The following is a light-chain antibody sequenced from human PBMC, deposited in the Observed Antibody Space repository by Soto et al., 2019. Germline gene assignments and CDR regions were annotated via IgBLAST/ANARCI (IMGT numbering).Light chain of an antibody. V-gene: IGKV1-5*03. CDR2: KAS. CDR1: QSITTW. CDR3: QQYETYYT. Sequence: DIQMTQSPSILSASVGDRVTITCRASQSITTWLAWYQQNPGKPPNLLIYKASNLETGLPSRFSGSGSGTEFTLTISGLPRDDFATYYCQQYETYYTFGQGTTLEIK. J-gene: IGKJ2*01.